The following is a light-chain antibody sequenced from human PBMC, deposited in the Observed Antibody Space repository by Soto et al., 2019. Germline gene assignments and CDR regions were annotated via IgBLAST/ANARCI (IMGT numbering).Light chain of an antibody. CDR2: GAS. CDR3: QQYGSSPDYS. V-gene: IGKV3-20*01. Sequence: EIVLTQSPGTLSLSPGERATLSCRASQSVSSSYLAWYQQKPGQAPRLLIYGASTRATDIPDRFSGSGSGTDFTLTISSLEPEDFGVYYCQQYGSSPDYSFGQGTRLEIK. CDR1: QSVSSSY. J-gene: IGKJ5*01.